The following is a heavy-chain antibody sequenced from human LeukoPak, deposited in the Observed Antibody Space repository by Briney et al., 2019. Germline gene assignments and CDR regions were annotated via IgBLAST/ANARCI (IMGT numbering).Heavy chain of an antibody. V-gene: IGHV3-64*01. J-gene: IGHJ4*02. Sequence: GGSLRLSCAASGFTFSSYAMHWVRQAPGKGLEYVSAISSNGGSTYYANSVKGRFTISRDNSKNTLYLQMGSLRAEDMAVYYCARARIGGAGKYDYWGQGTLVNGFS. CDR3: ARARIGGAGKYDY. D-gene: IGHD6-19*01. CDR1: GFTFSSYA. CDR2: ISSNGGST.